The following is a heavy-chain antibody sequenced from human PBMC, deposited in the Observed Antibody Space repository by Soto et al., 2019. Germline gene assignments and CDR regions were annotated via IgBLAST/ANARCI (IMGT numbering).Heavy chain of an antibody. CDR3: ARNEYSSSSSLT. Sequence: PGGSLRLSCAASGFTFSSYSMNWVRQAPGKGLEWVSYISSSSSTIYYADSVKGRFTISRDNAKNSLYLQMNSLRAEDTAVYYCARNEYSSSSSLTWGKGTTVTVSS. V-gene: IGHV3-48*01. J-gene: IGHJ6*04. CDR1: GFTFSSYS. CDR2: ISSSSSTI. D-gene: IGHD6-6*01.